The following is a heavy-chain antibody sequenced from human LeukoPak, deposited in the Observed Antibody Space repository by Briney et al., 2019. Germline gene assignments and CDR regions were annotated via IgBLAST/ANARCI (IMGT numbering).Heavy chain of an antibody. CDR2: IVVGSGNT. CDR3: AAAPTYSSGWRRGWAFDI. J-gene: IGHJ3*02. D-gene: IGHD6-19*01. Sequence: TSVKVSCKASGFTFTSSAVQWVRQARGQRLERIGWIVVGSGNTNYAQKFQERVTITRDMSTSTAYMELSSLRSEDTAVYYCAAAPTYSSGWRRGWAFDIWGQGTIVTVSS. V-gene: IGHV1-58*01. CDR1: GFTFTSSA.